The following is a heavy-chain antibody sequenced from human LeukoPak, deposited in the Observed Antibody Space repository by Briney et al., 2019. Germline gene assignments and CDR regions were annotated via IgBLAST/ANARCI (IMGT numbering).Heavy chain of an antibody. CDR2: IIPIFGTA. CDR1: GGTFSIYA. CDR3: ARTTYYYDSSGSGYYYYMDV. Sequence: SVTVSFKASGGTFSIYAISWVRQAPGQGLEWMGGIIPIFGTANYAQKFQGRVTITTDESTSTAYMELSSLRSEDTAVYYCARTTYYYDSSGSGYYYYMDVWGKGTTVTVSS. D-gene: IGHD3-22*01. V-gene: IGHV1-69*05. J-gene: IGHJ6*03.